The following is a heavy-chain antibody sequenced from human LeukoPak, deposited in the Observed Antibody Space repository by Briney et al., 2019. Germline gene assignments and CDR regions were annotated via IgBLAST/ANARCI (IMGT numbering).Heavy chain of an antibody. Sequence: SVKVSCKASGGTFSSYAISWVRQAPGQGLEWMGRIIPIFGIANYAQKFQGRVTITADKSTSTAYMELSSLRSEDTAVYYCARLYCSSTSCFDYWGEGTLVTVSS. J-gene: IGHJ4*02. CDR3: ARLYCSSTSCFDY. V-gene: IGHV1-69*04. CDR1: GGTFSSYA. CDR2: IIPIFGIA. D-gene: IGHD2-2*01.